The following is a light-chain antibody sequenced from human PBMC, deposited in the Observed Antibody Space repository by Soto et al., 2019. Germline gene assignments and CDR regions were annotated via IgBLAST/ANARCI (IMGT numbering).Light chain of an antibody. V-gene: IGLV2-14*01. CDR2: DVS. Sequence: QSVLTQPASVSGSPGQSITISCTGTSTDVGRYNYVSWYQQHPGKAPKLMVYDVSNRPSWVSNRFSSSKPGITASLTISGLQAEAEADYYCTSYTSDSTYVFGTGTKVTVL. CDR1: STDVGRYNY. J-gene: IGLJ1*01. CDR3: TSYTSDSTYV.